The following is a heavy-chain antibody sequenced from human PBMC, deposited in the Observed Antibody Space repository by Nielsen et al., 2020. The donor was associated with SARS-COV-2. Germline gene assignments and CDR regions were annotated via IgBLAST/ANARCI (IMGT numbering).Heavy chain of an antibody. J-gene: IGHJ6*02. CDR2: INPSGGST. V-gene: IGHV1-46*01. D-gene: IGHD5-18*01. CDR3: ARDPRWGTAMVSYYYGMDV. Sequence: WVRQAPGQGLEWMGIINPSGGSTSYAQKFQGRVTMTRDTSTSTVYMELSSLRSEDTAVYYCARDPRWGTAMVSYYYGMDVWGQGTTVTVSS.